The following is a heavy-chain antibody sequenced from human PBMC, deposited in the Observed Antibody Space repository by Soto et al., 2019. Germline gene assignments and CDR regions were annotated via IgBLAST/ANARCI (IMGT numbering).Heavy chain of an antibody. J-gene: IGHJ6*02. D-gene: IGHD2-2*01. CDR2: IIPIFGTA. Sequence: SVKVSCKASGGTFSSYAISWVRQAPGQGLEWMGGIIPIFGTANYAQKFQGRVTITADESTSTAYIELSSLRSEDTAVYYCARLVVPAAISYYYGMDVWGQGTTVTVSS. V-gene: IGHV1-69*13. CDR1: GGTFSSYA. CDR3: ARLVVPAAISYYYGMDV.